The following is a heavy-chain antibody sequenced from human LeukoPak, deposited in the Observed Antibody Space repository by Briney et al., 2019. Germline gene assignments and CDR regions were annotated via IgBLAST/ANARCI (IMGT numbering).Heavy chain of an antibody. J-gene: IGHJ4*02. V-gene: IGHV3-23*01. CDR2: ISGGGDNT. D-gene: IGHD3-22*01. Sequence: GGSLRLSCAASGFTFSSYALTWVRQAPGKGLECVSTISGGGDNTYYADSVKGRFTISRDSSKHTLYLQMTSLRAEDTAVYYCAKGDYYDSSGPSFDYWGQGTLVTVSS. CDR1: GFTFSSYA. CDR3: AKGDYYDSSGPSFDY.